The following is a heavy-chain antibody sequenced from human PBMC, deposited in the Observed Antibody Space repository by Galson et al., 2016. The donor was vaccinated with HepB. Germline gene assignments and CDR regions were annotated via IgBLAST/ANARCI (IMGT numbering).Heavy chain of an antibody. CDR2: INTYNGDT. D-gene: IGHD3-22*01. V-gene: IGHV1-18*04. Sequence: SVKVSCKASGYTYTSYGISWVRQAPGQGLEWMGWINTYNGDTKYAQKVQGRVIMTTDTSTNTASMELTSLRSDDTAVYYCVIHYYDSSPSFDYWGQGTLATVSS. CDR1: GYTYTSYG. CDR3: VIHYYDSSPSFDY. J-gene: IGHJ4*02.